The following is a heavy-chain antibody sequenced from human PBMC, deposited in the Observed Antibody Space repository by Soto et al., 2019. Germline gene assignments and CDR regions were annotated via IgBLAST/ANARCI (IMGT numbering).Heavy chain of an antibody. Sequence: QVQLQESGPGLVQPSQTLSLTCTVSGASIGSGSYYWSWLRQYPGEGLVWIGHIYDSGRTYYNPSLESRVSISLDTSKNEFSLTLTSVTAADTAVYYCAGLTTIITGAFDDWGLGTVVTVSS. V-gene: IGHV4-31*03. J-gene: IGHJ4*02. D-gene: IGHD7-27*01. CDR2: IYDSGRT. CDR1: GASIGSGSYY. CDR3: AGLTTIITGAFDD.